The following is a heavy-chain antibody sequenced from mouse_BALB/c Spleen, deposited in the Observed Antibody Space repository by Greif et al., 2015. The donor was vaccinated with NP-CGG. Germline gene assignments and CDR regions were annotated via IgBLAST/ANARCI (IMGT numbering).Heavy chain of an antibody. CDR3: ARVGNYFDY. D-gene: IGHD1-1*02. J-gene: IGHJ2*01. CDR2: INSNGGST. CDR1: GFTFSSYG. V-gene: IGHV5-6-3*01. Sequence: EVQGVESGGGLVQPGGSLKLSCAASGFTFSSYGMSWVRQTPDKRLELVATINSNGGSTYYPDSVKGRFTISRDNAKNTLYLQRSSLKSEDTAMYYCARVGNYFDYWGQGTTLTVSS.